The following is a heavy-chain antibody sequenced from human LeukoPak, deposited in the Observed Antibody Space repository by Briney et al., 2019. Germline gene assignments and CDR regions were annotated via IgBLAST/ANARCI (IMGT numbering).Heavy chain of an antibody. V-gene: IGHV4-31*03. CDR2: IYYSGST. Sequence: SETLSLTCTVSGGSISSGGYYWSWIRQHPGKGLEWIGYIYYSGSTYYNPSLKSRVTISVDTSKNQFSLKLSSVTAADTAVYYCARRRGELYYFDYWGQGTLVTVFS. D-gene: IGHD3-16*01. CDR1: GGSISSGGYY. J-gene: IGHJ4*02. CDR3: ARRRGELYYFDY.